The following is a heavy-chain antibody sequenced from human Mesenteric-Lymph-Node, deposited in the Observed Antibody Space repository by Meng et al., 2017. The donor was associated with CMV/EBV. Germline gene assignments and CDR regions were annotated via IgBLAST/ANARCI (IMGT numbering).Heavy chain of an antibody. CDR2: INSDGSST. CDR1: GFTFSSYW. J-gene: IGHJ5*02. CDR3: ARDRSGTYCSSTSCYGLGYNWFDP. V-gene: IGHV3-74*01. Sequence: GESLKISCAASGFTFSSYWMHWVCQAPGKGLVWVSRINSDGSSTSYADSVKGRFTISRDNAKNTLYLQMNSLRAEDTAVYYCARDRSGTYCSSTSCYGLGYNWFDPWGQGTLVTVSS. D-gene: IGHD2-2*01.